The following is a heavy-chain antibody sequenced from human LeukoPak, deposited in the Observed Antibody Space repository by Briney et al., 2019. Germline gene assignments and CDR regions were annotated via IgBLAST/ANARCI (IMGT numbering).Heavy chain of an antibody. J-gene: IGHJ3*02. CDR2: IDPSDSYT. D-gene: IGHD3-9*01. CDR1: GYSFTSYW. CDR3: ARHQLILAGSNDAFDI. Sequence: GESLKISCKGSGYSFTSYWISWVRQMPGKGLEWMGRIDPSDSYTNYSPSFQGHVTISADESISTAYLQWSSLKASDTAMYYCARHQLILAGSNDAFDIWGQGTMVTVSS. V-gene: IGHV5-10-1*01.